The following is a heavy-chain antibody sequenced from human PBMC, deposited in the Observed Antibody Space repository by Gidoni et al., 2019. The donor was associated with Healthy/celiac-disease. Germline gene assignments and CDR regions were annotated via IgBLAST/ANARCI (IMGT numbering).Heavy chain of an antibody. CDR1: GFTFSRYA. Sequence: QVQLVESGGGVVQPGRSLRPYCAASGFTFSRYAMHWVRQAPGKGLEWVAVISYDGSNKYYADSVKGRFTISRDNSKNTLYLQMNSLRSEDTAVYYCARAGYYDSSADTPVDYWGQGTLVTVSS. J-gene: IGHJ4*02. CDR2: ISYDGSNK. D-gene: IGHD3-22*01. V-gene: IGHV3-30-3*01. CDR3: ARAGYYDSSADTPVDY.